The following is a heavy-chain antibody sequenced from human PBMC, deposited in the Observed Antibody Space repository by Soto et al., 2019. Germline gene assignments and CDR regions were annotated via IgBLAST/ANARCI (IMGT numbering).Heavy chain of an antibody. J-gene: IGHJ1*01. CDR2: INAGNGNT. CDR3: ARHYIDVSGNWSS. V-gene: IGHV1-3*01. CDR1: GYTFTRHL. Sequence: QVQLVQSGAEVKKPGASVKVSCEASGYTFTRHLMHWVRQAPGQKLEWMGWINAGNGNTKYSQKFQGRVTITRDTSANTTYIGLSSLRSGDTAVYYCARHYIDVSGNWSSWGEGSLVTVSP. D-gene: IGHD3-16*01.